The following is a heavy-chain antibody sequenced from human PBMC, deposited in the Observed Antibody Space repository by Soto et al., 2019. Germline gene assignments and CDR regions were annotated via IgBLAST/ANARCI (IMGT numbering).Heavy chain of an antibody. V-gene: IGHV1-2*04. CDR2: INPNSGGT. J-gene: IGHJ4*02. CDR3: ASGKKQQLAGALDY. CDR1: GYTFTGYY. D-gene: IGHD6-13*01. Sequence: GASVKVSCKASGYTFTGYYIHWVRQAPGQGLEWMGWINPNSGGTNYATKFQGWVTMTRDTSISTAYMDLSRLTSDDTAVYYCASGKKQQLAGALDYWGQGTLVTVSS.